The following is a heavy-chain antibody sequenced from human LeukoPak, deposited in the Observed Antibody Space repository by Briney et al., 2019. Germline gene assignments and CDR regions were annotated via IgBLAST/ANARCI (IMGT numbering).Heavy chain of an antibody. J-gene: IGHJ4*02. CDR1: GYTFTDYY. CDR3: ATAKSNYAFDY. V-gene: IGHV1-69-2*01. Sequence: ASVKVSCKVSGYTFTDYYMHWVQQAPGKGLEWMELVDPEDGETIYAEKFQGRVTITADTSTDTAYMELSSLRSEDTAVYYCATAKSNYAFDYWGQGTLVTVSS. D-gene: IGHD4-11*01. CDR2: VDPEDGET.